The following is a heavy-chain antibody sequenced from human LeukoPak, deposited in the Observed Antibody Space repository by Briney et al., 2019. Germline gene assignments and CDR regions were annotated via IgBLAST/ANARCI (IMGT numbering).Heavy chain of an antibody. CDR1: GFTVNSNY. CDR2: LYSDGRT. V-gene: IGHV3-53*01. Sequence: GGSLRLSCAASGFTVNSNYMNWVRQAPGKGLEWVSVLYSDGRTYYADSVKGRFTISRDTSKSTMYLQVNRLRGKDTAVYYCARGGGYYPIDYWGQGTLVTVSS. J-gene: IGHJ4*02. D-gene: IGHD2-15*01. CDR3: ARGGGYYPIDY.